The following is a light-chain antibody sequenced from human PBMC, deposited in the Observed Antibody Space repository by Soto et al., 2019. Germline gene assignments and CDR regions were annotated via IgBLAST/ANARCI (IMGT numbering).Light chain of an antibody. CDR3: SSYAGSYTYV. CDR2: DVS. J-gene: IGLJ1*01. CDR1: TSDVGGYYY. Sequence: QSVLTQPRSVSGSPGQSVTISCTGTTSDVGGYYYVSWYQQHPGKAPKLGIYDVSKRPSGVPDRFSGSKSGNTASLTISGLQAEDEADYYCSSYAGSYTYVFGTGTKLTVL. V-gene: IGLV2-11*01.